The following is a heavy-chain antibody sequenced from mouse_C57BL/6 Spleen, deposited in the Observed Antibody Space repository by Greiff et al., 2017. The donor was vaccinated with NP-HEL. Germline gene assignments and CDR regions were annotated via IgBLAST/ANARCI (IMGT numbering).Heavy chain of an antibody. CDR2: IYPGNSDT. CDR1: GYTFTSYW. D-gene: IGHD1-1*01. CDR3: TRSSYYYGSSYGVLFAY. J-gene: IGHJ3*01. V-gene: IGHV1-5*01. Sequence: VQLQQSGTVLARPGASVKMSCKTSGYTFTSYWMHWVKQRPGQGLEWIGAIYPGNSDTSYNQKFKGKAKLTAVTSASTAYMELSSLTNEDSAVYYCTRSSYYYGSSYGVLFAYWGQGTLVTVSA.